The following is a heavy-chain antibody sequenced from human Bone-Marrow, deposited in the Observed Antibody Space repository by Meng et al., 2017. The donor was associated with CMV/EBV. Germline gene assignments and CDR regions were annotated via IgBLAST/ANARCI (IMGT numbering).Heavy chain of an antibody. CDR2: ISYDGSNT. J-gene: IGHJ5*02. CDR1: GFTFSNYA. D-gene: IGHD3-22*01. Sequence: GGSLRLSCAASGFTFSNYAIHWVRQAPGKGLEWVAVISYDGSNTYYVDSVKGRFTLSRDNSRNTLYLQMNSLRPEDTAVYYCARGYDSSGYYHPLRSWGQGTLVTGSS. V-gene: IGHV3-30-3*01. CDR3: ARGYDSSGYYHPLRS.